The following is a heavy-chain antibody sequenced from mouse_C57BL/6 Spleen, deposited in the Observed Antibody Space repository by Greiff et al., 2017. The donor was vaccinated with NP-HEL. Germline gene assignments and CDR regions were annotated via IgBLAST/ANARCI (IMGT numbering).Heavy chain of an antibody. CDR2: INPSSGYT. J-gene: IGHJ4*01. CDR3: ARDAGNYAMDY. CDR1: GYTFTSYW. V-gene: IGHV1-7*01. Sequence: VQLQQSGAELVKPGASVKMSCKASGYTFTSYWMHWVKQRPGQGLEWIGYINPSSGYTNYNQKFKGKATLTADKSSSTAYMQLSSLTSEDSAVYYCARDAGNYAMDYWGQGTSVTVSS.